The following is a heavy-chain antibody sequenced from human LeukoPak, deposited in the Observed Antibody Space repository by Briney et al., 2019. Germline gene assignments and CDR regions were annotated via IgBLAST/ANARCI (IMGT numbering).Heavy chain of an antibody. D-gene: IGHD3-22*01. CDR1: GFPFDEYA. Sequence: GGSLRLSCAASGFPFDEYAIHWVRQAPGKGLEWVSGINWNSAKIDYADSVKGRFTISRDNAKKSLYLQMNSLRPEDTALYYCVKDPRYYHDSSGHFDDWGQGTLVTVSS. CDR3: VKDPRYYHDSSGHFDD. CDR2: INWNSAKI. V-gene: IGHV3-9*01. J-gene: IGHJ5*02.